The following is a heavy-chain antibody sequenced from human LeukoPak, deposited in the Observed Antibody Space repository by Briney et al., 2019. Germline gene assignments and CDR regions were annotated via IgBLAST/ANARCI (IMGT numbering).Heavy chain of an antibody. CDR1: GYTFTSHD. J-gene: IGHJ5*02. CDR2: MNPNSGNT. Sequence: ASVKVSCKASGYTFTSHDINWVRQATGQGLEWMGWMNPNSGNTGYAQKFQGRVTMTRNTSISTAYMELSSLRSEDTAVYYCARGPFFPFGEFPNWFDPWGQGTLVTVSS. D-gene: IGHD3-10*01. CDR3: ARGPFFPFGEFPNWFDP. V-gene: IGHV1-8*01.